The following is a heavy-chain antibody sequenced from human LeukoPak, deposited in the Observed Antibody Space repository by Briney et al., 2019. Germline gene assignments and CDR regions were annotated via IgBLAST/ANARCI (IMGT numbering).Heavy chain of an antibody. CDR1: GGSFSGYY. Sequence: PSETLSLTCAVYGGSFSGYYWSWIRQPPGKGLEWIGEINHSGSTNYNPSLKSRVTISVDTSKNQFSLKLSSVTAADTAVYYCAREGGGSHGYYYYYMGVWGKGTTVTVSS. D-gene: IGHD6-19*01. J-gene: IGHJ6*03. CDR2: INHSGST. V-gene: IGHV4-34*01. CDR3: AREGGGSHGYYYYYMGV.